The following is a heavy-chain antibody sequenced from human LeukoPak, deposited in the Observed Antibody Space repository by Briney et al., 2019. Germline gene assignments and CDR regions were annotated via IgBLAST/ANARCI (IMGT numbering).Heavy chain of an antibody. CDR3: ARGDKKENLSGLSGYFDP. V-gene: IGHV1-2*02. J-gene: IGHJ5*02. Sequence: GASVKVPCKASGYIFSGYHIHWVRQAPGQGLEWMGWINPNTGGTNFAPKFHGRVSMTRDTSLSTAYMELSSLRSDDTAVYYCARGDKKENLSGLSGYFDPWGQGSLVTVSS. D-gene: IGHD3/OR15-3a*01. CDR1: GYIFSGYH. CDR2: INPNTGGT.